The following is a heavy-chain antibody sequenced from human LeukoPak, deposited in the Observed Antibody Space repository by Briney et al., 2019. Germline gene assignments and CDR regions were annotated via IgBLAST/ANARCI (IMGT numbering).Heavy chain of an antibody. Sequence: GGSLRLSCGASGFTFSSSAMHWVRQGPGKGLEWVAYIAHHGNNKYYADSVKGRFTISRDNSKNTLYLQMNSLRAEDTAVYYCAREGYSSGWYDYWGQGTLVTVSS. V-gene: IGHV3-30*02. CDR1: GFTFSSSA. CDR2: IAHHGNNK. D-gene: IGHD6-19*01. J-gene: IGHJ4*02. CDR3: AREGYSSGWYDY.